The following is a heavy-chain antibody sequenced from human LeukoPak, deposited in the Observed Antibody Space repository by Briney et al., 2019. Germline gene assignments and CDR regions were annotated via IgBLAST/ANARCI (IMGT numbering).Heavy chain of an antibody. J-gene: IGHJ2*01. CDR1: GFTFSRYG. CDR3: AKEVEWYFDL. CDR2: IRYDGSDE. Sequence: GGSLRLSCAASGFTFSRYGMHWVRQPPGKGLEWVAFIRYDGSDEYYADSVKGRFTISRDNSKNTLYLQMNNLRADDTAVYYCAKEVEWYFDLWGRGTLVTVSS. V-gene: IGHV3-30*02.